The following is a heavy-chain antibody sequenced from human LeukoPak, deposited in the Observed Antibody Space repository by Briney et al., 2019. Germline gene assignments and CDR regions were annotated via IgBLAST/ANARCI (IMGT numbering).Heavy chain of an antibody. CDR2: INCNSGGT. V-gene: IGHV1-2*06. CDR3: ARDAFDYYGMDV. CDR1: GYTFYGYY. J-gene: IGHJ6*02. Sequence: ASVKVSCKASGYTFYGYYVNWVRQAPGQGLVWIGRINCNSGGTNYAQRFQGRVTMTRDTSTSTAYMELSRLTSDDTAVYYCARDAFDYYGMDVWGQGTTVTVPS.